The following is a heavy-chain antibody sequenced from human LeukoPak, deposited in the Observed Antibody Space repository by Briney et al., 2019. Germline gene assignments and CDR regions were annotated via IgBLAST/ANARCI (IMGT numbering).Heavy chain of an antibody. D-gene: IGHD3-10*01. CDR2: IYSSGST. Sequence: SETLSLTCAVYGGSFSGYYWSWIRQPAGKGLEWIGRIYSSGSTDYNSSLKSRVTMSVDTSNNQFSLKLSSATAADSAIYYCVRDLPPFSFGSGNMFDPWGQGTLVTVSS. CDR3: VRDLPPFSFGSGNMFDP. CDR1: GGSFSGYY. V-gene: IGHV4-4*07. J-gene: IGHJ5*02.